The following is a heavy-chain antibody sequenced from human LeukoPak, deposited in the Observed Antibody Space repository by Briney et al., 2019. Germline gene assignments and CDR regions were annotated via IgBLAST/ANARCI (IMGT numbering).Heavy chain of an antibody. CDR1: GYTFTGYY. V-gene: IGHV1-2*02. D-gene: IGHD1-26*01. CDR3: ARAWYSGSYAIDY. Sequence: ASVKVSCKASGYTFTGYYMHWVRQAPGQGLEWMGWINPNNGGTNYAQKFQGRVTMTRDTSISTAYMELSRLRSDDTAVYYCARAWYSGSYAIDYWGQGTLVTVSS. J-gene: IGHJ4*02. CDR2: INPNNGGT.